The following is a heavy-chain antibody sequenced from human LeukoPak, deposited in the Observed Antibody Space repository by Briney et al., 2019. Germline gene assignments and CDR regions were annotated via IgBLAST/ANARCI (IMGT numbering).Heavy chain of an antibody. V-gene: IGHV4-59*08. CDR2: LYDSGSP. J-gene: IGHJ5*02. CDR1: GGSIRSYY. D-gene: IGHD2-15*01. CDR3: ASHVGRYNWFDP. Sequence: SETLSLTCTVSGGSIRSYYWSWIRQPPGKGLEWIGYLYDSGSPDYNPSLKSRVTISGDTSKNQFSLNLRSVTAADTAVYYCASHVGRYNWFDPWGQGTLVTVSS.